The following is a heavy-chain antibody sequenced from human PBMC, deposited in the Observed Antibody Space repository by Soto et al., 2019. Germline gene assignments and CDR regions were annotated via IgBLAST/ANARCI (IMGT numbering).Heavy chain of an antibody. D-gene: IGHD6-13*01. CDR2: IYPGDSDT. J-gene: IGHJ4*02. CDR1: GYSFTSYW. Sequence: PGESLKISCKGSGYSFTSYWIGWVRQMPGKGLEWMGIIYPGDSDTRYSPSFQGQVTISADKSISTAYLQWSSLKASDTAMHYCATTMIGAAGIFYFDYWGQGTLVTVSS. V-gene: IGHV5-51*01. CDR3: ATTMIGAAGIFYFDY.